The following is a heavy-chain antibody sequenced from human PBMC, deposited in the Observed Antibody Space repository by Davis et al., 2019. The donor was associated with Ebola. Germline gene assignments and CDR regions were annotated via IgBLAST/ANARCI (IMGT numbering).Heavy chain of an antibody. D-gene: IGHD2/OR15-2a*01. CDR1: GYTFTNYG. Sequence: ASVKVSCKASGYTFTNYGITWVRQAPGQGLEWMGWINPHNGNTNYAQNVQGRVIMTSDTATTTAYMEVGSLRSDDTAVYYCAREILWSLEYYFDYWGQGTLVTVSS. V-gene: IGHV1-18*04. J-gene: IGHJ4*02. CDR3: AREILWSLEYYFDY. CDR2: INPHNGNT.